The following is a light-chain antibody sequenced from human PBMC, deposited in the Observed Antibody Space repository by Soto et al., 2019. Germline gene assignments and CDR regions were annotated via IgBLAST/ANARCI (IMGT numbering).Light chain of an antibody. V-gene: IGKV3-15*01. CDR2: GAS. Sequence: EIVMTQSPATLSVSPGERATLSCRASQSVSGNLAWYQQKPGQAPRLLIYGASTRATGIPARFSGSGSGTAFTLTITILQSEDFAVYYCQQYNNWPPWTFGQGTKVEIK. J-gene: IGKJ1*01. CDR1: QSVSGN. CDR3: QQYNNWPPWT.